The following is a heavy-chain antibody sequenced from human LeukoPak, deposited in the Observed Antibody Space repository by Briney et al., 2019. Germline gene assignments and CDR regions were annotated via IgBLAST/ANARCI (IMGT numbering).Heavy chain of an antibody. J-gene: IGHJ4*02. CDR1: GGSISSSSYY. CDR2: IYYSGST. V-gene: IGHV4-39*07. D-gene: IGHD6-13*01. CDR3: ARGSPAAWARYYFDY. Sequence: PSETLSLTCTVSGGSISSSSYYWGWIRQPPGKGLEWIGSIYYSGSTYYNPSLKSRVTISVDTSKNQFSLKLSSVTAADTAVYYCARGSPAAWARYYFDYWGQGTLVTVSS.